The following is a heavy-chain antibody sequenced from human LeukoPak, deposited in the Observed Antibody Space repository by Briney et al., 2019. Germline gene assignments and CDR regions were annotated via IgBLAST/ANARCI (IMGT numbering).Heavy chain of an antibody. CDR1: GFTFSSYA. Sequence: GGSLRLSCAASGFTFSSYAMHWVRQAPGKGLEYVSAISSNGGSAYYADSVKGRFTISRDNSKNTLYLQMDSLRAEDTAVYYCAKDRAVFWSGYLGFYFDYWGQGTLVTVSS. V-gene: IGHV3-64*02. J-gene: IGHJ4*02. D-gene: IGHD3-3*01. CDR3: AKDRAVFWSGYLGFYFDY. CDR2: ISSNGGSA.